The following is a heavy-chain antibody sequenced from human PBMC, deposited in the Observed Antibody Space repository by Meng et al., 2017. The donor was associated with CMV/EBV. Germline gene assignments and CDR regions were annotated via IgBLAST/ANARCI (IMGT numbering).Heavy chain of an antibody. V-gene: IGHV3-23*01. CDR1: GFTFSSYA. CDR3: ARGRGYCSSTSCYRAFDY. CDR2: ISGSGGST. D-gene: IGHD2-2*02. J-gene: IGHJ4*02. Sequence: GGSLRLSCAASGFTFSSYAMSWVRQAPGKGLEWVSAISGSGGSTYYADSVKGRFTISRDNSKNTLYLQMNSLRAEDTAVYYCARGRGYCSSTSCYRAFDYWGQGTLVTVSS.